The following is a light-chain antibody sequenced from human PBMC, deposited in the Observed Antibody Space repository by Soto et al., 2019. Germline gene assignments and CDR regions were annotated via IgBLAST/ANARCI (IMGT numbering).Light chain of an antibody. CDR2: AAS. J-gene: IGKJ5*01. V-gene: IGKV1-27*01. CDR3: QQYGSSPPIT. CDR1: QDISNY. Sequence: DIQMTQSPSSLSASVGDIVTITFRTSQDISNYLAWYQQKPGKVPKLLIYAASSLRSGVPSRFTASAFGTDFTLTISRLEPEDFAVYYCQQYGSSPPITFGQGTRLEIK.